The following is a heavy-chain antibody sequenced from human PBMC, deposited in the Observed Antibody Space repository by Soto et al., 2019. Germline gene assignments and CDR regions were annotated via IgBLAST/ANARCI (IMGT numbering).Heavy chain of an antibody. CDR3: ASDSDYPNALDI. V-gene: IGHV3-21*01. CDR2: ISSSSSYI. J-gene: IGHJ3*02. CDR1: GFTFSSYS. Sequence: GGSLRLSCAASGFTFSSYSMNWVRQAPGKGLEWVSSISSSSSYIYYADSVKGRFTISRDNAKNSLYLQMNSLRAEDTAVYYCASDSDYPNALDIWGQGTMVTVSS. D-gene: IGHD4-17*01.